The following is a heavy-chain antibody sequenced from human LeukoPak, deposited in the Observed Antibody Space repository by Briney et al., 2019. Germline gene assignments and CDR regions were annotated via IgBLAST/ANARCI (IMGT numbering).Heavy chain of an antibody. CDR2: ISGSGGST. CDR1: GFTFSSYA. J-gene: IGHJ4*02. Sequence: GGSLRLSCAASGFTFSSYAMSWVRQAPGKGLEWVSAISGSGGSTYYADSVKGRFTISRDKSKNTLYLQMNSLRAEDTAIYYCVKDRCDRTTCPEVWGQGTLVTVSS. CDR3: VKDRCDRTTCPEV. D-gene: IGHD2-2*01. V-gene: IGHV3-23*01.